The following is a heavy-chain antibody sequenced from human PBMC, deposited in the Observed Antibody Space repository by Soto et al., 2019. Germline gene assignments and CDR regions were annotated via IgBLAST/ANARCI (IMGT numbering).Heavy chain of an antibody. V-gene: IGHV3-30*18. CDR2: ISYDGSNK. CDR1: GFTFSSYG. Sequence: QVQLVESGGGVVQPGRSLRLSCAASGFTFSSYGMHWVRQAPGKGLEWVAVISYDGSNKYYADSVKGRFTISRDNSKNTLYLQMNSLRAEDTAVYYCAKDGRYYYDSSGYSAPDYWGKGTLVTVSS. J-gene: IGHJ4*02. D-gene: IGHD3-22*01. CDR3: AKDGRYYYDSSGYSAPDY.